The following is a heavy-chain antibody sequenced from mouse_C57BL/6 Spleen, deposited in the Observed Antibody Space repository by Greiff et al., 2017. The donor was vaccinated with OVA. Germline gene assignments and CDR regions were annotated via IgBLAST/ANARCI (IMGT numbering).Heavy chain of an antibody. D-gene: IGHD3-2*02. CDR3: ARGGLTAQAYFDY. Sequence: VQLQESGAELVKPGASVKISCKASGYAFSSYWMNWVKQRPGKGLEWIGQIYPGDGDTNYNGKFKGKATLTADKSSSTAYMQLSSLTSEDSAVYFCARGGLTAQAYFDYWGQGTTLTVSS. CDR1: GYAFSSYW. CDR2: IYPGDGDT. V-gene: IGHV1-80*01. J-gene: IGHJ2*01.